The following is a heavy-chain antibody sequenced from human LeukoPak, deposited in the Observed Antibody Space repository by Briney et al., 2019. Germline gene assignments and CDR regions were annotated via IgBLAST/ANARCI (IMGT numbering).Heavy chain of an antibody. CDR3: ARDPHSSSSVVY. CDR1: GFTFSSYG. Sequence: GGSLRLSCAASGFTFSSYGMHWVRQAPGKGLEWVAVIWYDGSNKYYADSAKGRFTISRDNSKNTLYLQMNSLRAEDTAVYYCARDPHSSSSVVYWGQGTLVTVSS. CDR2: IWYDGSNK. V-gene: IGHV3-33*01. J-gene: IGHJ4*02. D-gene: IGHD6-6*01.